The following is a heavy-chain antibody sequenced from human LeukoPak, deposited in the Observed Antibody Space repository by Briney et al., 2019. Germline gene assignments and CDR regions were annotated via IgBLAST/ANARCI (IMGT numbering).Heavy chain of an antibody. CDR1: GYTFSSYY. V-gene: IGHV1-46*01. J-gene: IGHJ4*02. CDR3: AREGAGSHFDY. CDR2: VNRSGGST. D-gene: IGHD1-26*01. Sequence: ASVKVSCRASGYTFSSYYMHWVRQAPGQGLEWMGLVNRSGGSTSDAEKFQGTVTMTTDTSTSTVYMELSSLRTGDTAVYNGAREGAGSHFDYWGQGTLVTVSS.